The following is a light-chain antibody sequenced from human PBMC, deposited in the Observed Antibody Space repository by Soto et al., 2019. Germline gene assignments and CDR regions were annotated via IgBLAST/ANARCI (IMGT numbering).Light chain of an antibody. J-gene: IGKJ1*01. CDR2: DAS. CDR3: QHYYNWPPGGT. Sequence: EIVMTQSPATLSVSPGGETTLSCRASQSVSRNLAWYQQKPGQAPSLLIFDASTRATGFPARFSGSGSGTEFTLTISSMHSEDFAVYYCQHYYNWPPGGTFGQGTKVEI. CDR1: QSVSRN. V-gene: IGKV3-15*01.